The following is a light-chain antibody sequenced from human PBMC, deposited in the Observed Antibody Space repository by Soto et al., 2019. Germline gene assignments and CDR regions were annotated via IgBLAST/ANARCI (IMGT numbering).Light chain of an antibody. V-gene: IGKV1-5*03. CDR3: QQYNSYPLT. CDR2: EAS. Sequence: DIQMTQSPSTLSASIGDRVTITCRASQSISSRLAWYQQKPGKAPKLLIHEASSLESGVPSRFSGSGSETEFTLTISSLQPDDFATYYCQQYNSYPLTFGGGTKVEIE. CDR1: QSISSR. J-gene: IGKJ4*01.